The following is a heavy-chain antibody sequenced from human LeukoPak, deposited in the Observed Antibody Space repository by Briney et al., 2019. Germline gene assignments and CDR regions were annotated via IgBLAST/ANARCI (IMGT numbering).Heavy chain of an antibody. D-gene: IGHD5-18*01. J-gene: IGHJ4*02. CDR1: GFTFSSYW. CDR3: ARVVTAMALDC. V-gene: IGHV3-74*01. Sequence: GGSLRHSCAASGFTFSSYWMHWVRQAPGKGLVWVSRINTDGSSTSYADSVKGRFTISRDNAKNTLYLQMNSLRAEDTAVYYCARVVTAMALDCRGQGTLVTVSS. CDR2: INTDGSST.